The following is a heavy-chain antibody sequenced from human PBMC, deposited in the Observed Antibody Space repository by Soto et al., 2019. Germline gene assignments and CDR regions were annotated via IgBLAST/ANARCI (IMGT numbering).Heavy chain of an antibody. CDR3: ARDREDIVVVVAATENYYYYYYMDV. Sequence: ASVKVSCKASGGTFSSYTISWVRQAPGQGLEWMGRIIPILGIANYAQKFQGRVTITADKSTSTAYMELSSLRSEDTAVYYCARDREDIVVVVAATENYYYYYYMDVWGKGTTVTVSS. CDR1: GGTFSSYT. D-gene: IGHD2-15*01. V-gene: IGHV1-69*04. CDR2: IIPILGIA. J-gene: IGHJ6*03.